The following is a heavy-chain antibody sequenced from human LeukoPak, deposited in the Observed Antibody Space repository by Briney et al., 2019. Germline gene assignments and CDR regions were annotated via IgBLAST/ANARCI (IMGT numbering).Heavy chain of an antibody. D-gene: IGHD6-6*01. CDR3: ARLSSSSYFDY. CDR1: GGSISSYY. Sequence: SETLSLTCTVSGGSISSYYWSWIRQPPGKGLEWIGYIYYSGSTNYNPSLKSRVTISVDASKNQFSLKLSSVTAADTAVYYCARLSSSSYFDYWGQGTLVTVSS. V-gene: IGHV4-59*01. J-gene: IGHJ4*02. CDR2: IYYSGST.